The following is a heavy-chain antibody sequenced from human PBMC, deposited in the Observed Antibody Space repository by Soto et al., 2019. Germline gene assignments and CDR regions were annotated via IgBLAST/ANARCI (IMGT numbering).Heavy chain of an antibody. V-gene: IGHV1-3*01. CDR1: GYTFTSYA. CDR2: INAGNGNT. D-gene: IGHD4-17*01. Sequence: GASVKVSCKASGYTFTSYAMHWVRQAPGQRLEWMRWINAGNGNTKYSQKFQGRVTITRDTSASTAYMELSSLRSEDTAVYYCAREDGTVTTAEDAFDIWGQGTMVTVSS. CDR3: AREDGTVTTAEDAFDI. J-gene: IGHJ3*02.